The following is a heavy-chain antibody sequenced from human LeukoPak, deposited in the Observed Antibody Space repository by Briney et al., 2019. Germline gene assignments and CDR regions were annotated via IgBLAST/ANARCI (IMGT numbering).Heavy chain of an antibody. D-gene: IGHD5-12*01. J-gene: IGHJ6*03. Sequence: GESLRLSCAASGVTFSSYSMNWIRQPPGKGLEWVGSIYNSRRSYIYYAGSVNGRFTISRDNAKNSLYLQMNSLRAEGTAVYYCAREHSGYDFPGRDYYYMDVWGKGTTVTVSS. CDR3: AREHSGYDFPGRDYYYMDV. V-gene: IGHV3-21*01. CDR2: IYNSRRSYI. CDR1: GVTFSSYS.